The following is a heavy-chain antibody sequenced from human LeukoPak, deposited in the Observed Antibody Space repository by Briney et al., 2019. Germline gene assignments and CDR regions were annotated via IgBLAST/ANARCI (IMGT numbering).Heavy chain of an antibody. D-gene: IGHD6-13*01. J-gene: IGHJ4*02. V-gene: IGHV1-69*05. CDR3: VLGVAAAGTLKGLYFDY. Sequence: ASVKVSCKASGGTFSSYAISWVRQAPGQGLEWMGGIIPIFGTANYAQKFQGRVTITTDESTSTASMELSSLSSDDTAVYYCVLGVAAAGTLKGLYFDYWGQGTLVTVSS. CDR1: GGTFSSYA. CDR2: IIPIFGTA.